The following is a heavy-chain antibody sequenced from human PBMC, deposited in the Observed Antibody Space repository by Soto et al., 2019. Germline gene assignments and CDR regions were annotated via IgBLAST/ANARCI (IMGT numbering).Heavy chain of an antibody. D-gene: IGHD1-1*01. CDR2: ISSDGNHK. CDR3: ARWEQPLFEH. Sequence: QVQLVESGGGVVQPGRSLRLSCAASGFSVSAYTVHWVRQAPGKGLEWVAVISSDGNHKYYTDSVKGRFAISRDTSTTTVFLQMNSLGPEDTAVYYCARWEQPLFEHWGQGTLVTVSS. CDR1: GFSVSAYT. J-gene: IGHJ4*02. V-gene: IGHV3-30*09.